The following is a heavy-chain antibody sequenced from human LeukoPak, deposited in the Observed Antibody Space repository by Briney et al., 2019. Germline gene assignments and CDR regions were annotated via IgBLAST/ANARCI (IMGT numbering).Heavy chain of an antibody. CDR3: AKRIAATGTSFDY. J-gene: IGHJ4*02. Sequence: GGSLRLSCAASGFTFSSYAMSWVRQAPGKGLEWVSTISGSGDSTYYADSVKGRFTISRDNSKNTLYLQMNGLRAEDTAVYYCAKRIAATGTSFDYWGQGTLVTVSS. CDR1: GFTFSSYA. CDR2: ISGSGDST. D-gene: IGHD6-13*01. V-gene: IGHV3-23*01.